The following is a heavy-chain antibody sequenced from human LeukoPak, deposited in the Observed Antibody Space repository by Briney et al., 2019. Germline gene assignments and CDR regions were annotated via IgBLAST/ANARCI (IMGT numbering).Heavy chain of an antibody. Sequence: PGGSLRLSCTASGFTFGNYAMTWVRQAPGKGLEWVGFIRSKVYGGTPEYAASVKGRFTISRDDSKGIAYLQMNSLKTEDTAVYYCARDGDSSGNYWGQGTLVTVSS. CDR1: GFTFGNYA. J-gene: IGHJ4*02. CDR2: IRSKVYGGTP. CDR3: ARDGDSSGNY. D-gene: IGHD3-22*01. V-gene: IGHV3-49*04.